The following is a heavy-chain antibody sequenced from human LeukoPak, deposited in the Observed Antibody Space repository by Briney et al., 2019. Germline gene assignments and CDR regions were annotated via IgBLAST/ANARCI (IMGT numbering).Heavy chain of an antibody. D-gene: IGHD2-2*01. J-gene: IGHJ4*02. CDR1: GFTSSSYW. CDR3: ARDASEHCSNTTCYDGRGDFDY. Sequence: GGSLRLSCAASGFTSSSYWMSWVRQAPGKGLEWVANIKQDGSAKYYVDSVKGRFTISRDNAKNSLSLQMNSLTAEDTAVYYCARDASEHCSNTTCYDGRGDFDYWGQGTLVTVSS. CDR2: IKQDGSAK. V-gene: IGHV3-7*01.